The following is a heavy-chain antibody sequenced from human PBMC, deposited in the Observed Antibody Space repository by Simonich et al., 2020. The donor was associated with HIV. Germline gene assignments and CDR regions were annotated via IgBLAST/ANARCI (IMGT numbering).Heavy chain of an antibody. V-gene: IGHV4-34*01. CDR1: GGSFINYY. CDR3: ARHMCSAISCFEGYNWFDP. Sequence: QVQLQQWGAGLLKPSETLSLTCAVYGGSFINYYWSWIRQPPGKGLGWIGEINHSGRTKNNASLKSRVNISVDTSKNQFSLKLTSVTAADTAVYYCARHMCSAISCFEGYNWFDPWGQGNLVTVSS. D-gene: IGHD2-2*01. CDR2: INHSGRT. J-gene: IGHJ5*02.